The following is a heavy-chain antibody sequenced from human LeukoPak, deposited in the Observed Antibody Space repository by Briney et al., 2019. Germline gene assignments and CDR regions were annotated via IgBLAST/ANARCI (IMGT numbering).Heavy chain of an antibody. CDR1: GYTFTSYD. J-gene: IGHJ4*02. CDR3: GRGLYSSSWYSNGDY. Sequence: ASVKVSCKASGYTFTSYDMNWVRQATGQGLEWMGWINANSGNTGYAQNLQGRVTITRNTSINTAYMELSSLRSEDTAVSYYGRGLYSSSWYSNGDYWGQGTLVTVCS. CDR2: INANSGNT. D-gene: IGHD6-13*01. V-gene: IGHV1-8*01.